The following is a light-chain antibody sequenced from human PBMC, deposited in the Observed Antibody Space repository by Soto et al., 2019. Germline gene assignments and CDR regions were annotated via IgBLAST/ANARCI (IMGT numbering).Light chain of an antibody. V-gene: IGLV1-47*01. CDR2: RND. J-gene: IGLJ2*01. CDR3: AAWDDSLSAHVV. CDR1: SSNIGANY. Sequence: QLVLTQPPSASGTPGQRVTISCSGSSSNIGANYVYWYQQVPGTAPKLLLYRNDQRPSGVPDRFSGSKSGTSASLAIGGLRSEDEADYYCAAWDDSLSAHVVFGGGTQLTVL.